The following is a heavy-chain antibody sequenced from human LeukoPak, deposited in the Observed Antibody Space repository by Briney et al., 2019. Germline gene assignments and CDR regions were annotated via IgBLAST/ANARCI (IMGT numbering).Heavy chain of an antibody. CDR1: GXTFTDYY. D-gene: IGHD2-2*01. Sequence: CKASGXTFTDYYMHWVRQAPGQGFEWMGWIXXNDGDTNYAQKFQGRVTMTRDTSISTAHMEVSRLRSDDTAVYYCARANFLYCSSSTCLFDYWGQGTLVTVSS. V-gene: IGHV1-2*02. J-gene: IGHJ4*02. CDR3: ARANFLYCSSSTCLFDY. CDR2: IXXNDGDT.